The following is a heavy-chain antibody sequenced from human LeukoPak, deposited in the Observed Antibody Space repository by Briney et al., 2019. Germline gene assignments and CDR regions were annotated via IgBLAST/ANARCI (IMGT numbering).Heavy chain of an antibody. J-gene: IGHJ4*02. V-gene: IGHV4-38-2*02. Sequence: SETLSLTCTVSGYSISSGYYWGWIRQPPGKGLEWIGSIYHSGSTYYNPSLKSRVTISVDTSKNQFSLKLSSVTAADTAVYYCAREDRSDSPYFDYWGQETLVTVSS. D-gene: IGHD2-21*02. CDR2: IYHSGST. CDR3: AREDRSDSPYFDY. CDR1: GYSISSGYY.